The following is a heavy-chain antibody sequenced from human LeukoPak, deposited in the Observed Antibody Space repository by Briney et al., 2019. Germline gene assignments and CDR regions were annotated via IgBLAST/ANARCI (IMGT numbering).Heavy chain of an antibody. CDR3: ARGGSSWYNWFDP. CDR1: GGSISSFY. D-gene: IGHD6-13*01. Sequence: SETLSLTCTVSGGSISSFYWSWLRQSAGKGLEWIGRIYSSGSTNYNPSLNSRVTMSIDTSKNQFSLNLSSVSAADTAMYFCARGGSSWYNWFDPWGQGTLVTVSS. J-gene: IGHJ5*02. V-gene: IGHV4-4*07. CDR2: IYSSGST.